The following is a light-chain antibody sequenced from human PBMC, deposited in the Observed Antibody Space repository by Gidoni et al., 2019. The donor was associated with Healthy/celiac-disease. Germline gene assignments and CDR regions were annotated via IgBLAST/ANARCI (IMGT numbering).Light chain of an antibody. J-gene: IGKJ4*01. CDR3: QQYYSTPLT. CDR2: WTS. V-gene: IGKV4-1*01. Sequence: DIVMTQSPDPLAVSLVERATINCKSSQSVLYSSNNKNDLAWYQQKPGQPPKLLIYWTSTRESGVPDRFSGSGSGTDFTLTISSLQAEDVAVYYCQQYYSTPLTFGGGTKVEIK. CDR1: QSVLYSSNNKND.